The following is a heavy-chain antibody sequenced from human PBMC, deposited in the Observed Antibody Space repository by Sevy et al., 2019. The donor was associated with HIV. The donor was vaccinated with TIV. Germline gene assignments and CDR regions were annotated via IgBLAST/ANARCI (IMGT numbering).Heavy chain of an antibody. Sequence: ASVKVSCKASGYTFTNYYIHWVRQARGQGLEWMGIINPSGGSTSYAQKFQGRVTMTRDTSTSTLYMELSSLRFDDTAVYYCTRARGSSGWDAFHIWGQGTMVTVSS. CDR2: INPSGGST. V-gene: IGHV1-46*03. CDR1: GYTFTNYY. J-gene: IGHJ3*02. D-gene: IGHD6-19*01. CDR3: TRARGSSGWDAFHI.